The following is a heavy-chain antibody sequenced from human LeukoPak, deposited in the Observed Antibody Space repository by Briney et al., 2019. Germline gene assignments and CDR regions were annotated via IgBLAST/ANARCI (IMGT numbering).Heavy chain of an antibody. V-gene: IGHV1-58*02. CDR1: GFTFTSSA. CDR2: IVVGSGNT. J-gene: IGHJ6*02. D-gene: IGHD3-22*01. Sequence: SVKVSCKASGFTFTSSAMQWVRQARGQRLEWIGWIVVGSGNTNYAQKFQERVTITRDMSTSTAYMELSSLRPEDTAVYYCAAAPYYYDSSAYYGMDVWGQGTTVTVSS. CDR3: AAAPYYYDSSAYYGMDV.